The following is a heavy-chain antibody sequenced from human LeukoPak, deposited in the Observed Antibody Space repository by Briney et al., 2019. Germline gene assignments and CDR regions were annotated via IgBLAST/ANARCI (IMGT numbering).Heavy chain of an antibody. CDR2: IYYSGST. CDR1: GGSISSGGYY. V-gene: IGHV4-61*08. D-gene: IGHD3-10*01. CDR3: ARENTMVRGVPDY. J-gene: IGHJ4*02. Sequence: SETLSLTCTVSGGSISSGGYYWSWIRQPPGKGLEWIGYIYYSGSTNYNPSLKSRVTISVDTSKNQFSLKLSSVTAADTAVYYCARENTMVRGVPDYWGQGTLVTVSS.